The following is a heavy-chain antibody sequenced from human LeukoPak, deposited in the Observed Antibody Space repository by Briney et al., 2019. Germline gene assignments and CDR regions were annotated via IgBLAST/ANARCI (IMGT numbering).Heavy chain of an antibody. CDR2: ISNYNGKT. CDR1: GYSFSNYG. V-gene: IGHV1-18*01. CDR3: ARGYTSGWSPALDI. D-gene: IGHD6-19*01. Sequence: ASVKVSCKASGYSFSNYGFSWVRPAPGQGLEWMGWISNYNGKTNYAQKFQGRVTMTTDTYTSTAYMELRSLTSDDTAVYYCARGYTSGWSPALDIWGQGTMVTVSS. J-gene: IGHJ3*02.